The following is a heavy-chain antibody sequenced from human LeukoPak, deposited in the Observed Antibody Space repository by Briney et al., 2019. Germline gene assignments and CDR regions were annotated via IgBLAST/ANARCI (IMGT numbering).Heavy chain of an antibody. J-gene: IGHJ4*02. Sequence: PGGSLRLSCAASGFTFSSYAMSWVRQAPGKGLEWVAVISYDGSNKYYADSVKGRFTISRDNSKNTLYLQMNSLRAEDTAVYYCAKDTGSSGYYYVSFPVDWGQGTLVTVSS. V-gene: IGHV3-30*18. D-gene: IGHD3-22*01. CDR3: AKDTGSSGYYYVSFPVD. CDR2: ISYDGSNK. CDR1: GFTFSSYA.